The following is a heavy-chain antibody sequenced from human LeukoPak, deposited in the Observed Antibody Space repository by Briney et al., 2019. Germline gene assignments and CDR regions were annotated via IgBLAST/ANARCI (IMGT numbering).Heavy chain of an antibody. V-gene: IGHV4-34*01. CDR3: ARHGIPGYRSVGAFDI. J-gene: IGHJ3*02. D-gene: IGHD5-12*01. CDR1: GGSFSGYY. CDR2: INHSGST. Sequence: SETLSLTCAVYGGSFSGYYWSWIRQPPGKGLEWIGEINHSGSTNYNPSLKSRVTISVDTSKNQFSLKLSSVTAADTAVYYCARHGIPGYRSVGAFDIWGQGTMVTVSS.